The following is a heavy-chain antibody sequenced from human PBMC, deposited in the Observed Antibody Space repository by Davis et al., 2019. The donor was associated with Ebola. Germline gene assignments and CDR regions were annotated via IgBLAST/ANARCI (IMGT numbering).Heavy chain of an antibody. CDR3: AKASGPGCDGVTCSTGYFDC. V-gene: IGHV3-23*01. Sequence: PGGSLRLSCAASEFTFSNYALSWVRQAPGKGLAWVSIISGSGSGTYYADSVRGRFTISRDNSKNTLSLQMNSLGAEDTAVYYCAKASGPGCDGVTCSTGYFDCWGQGTLVTVSS. D-gene: IGHD2-21*01. CDR2: ISGSGSGT. CDR1: EFTFSNYA. J-gene: IGHJ4*02.